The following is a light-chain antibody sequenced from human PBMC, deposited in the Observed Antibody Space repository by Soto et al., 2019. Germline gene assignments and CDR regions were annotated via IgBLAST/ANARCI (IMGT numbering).Light chain of an antibody. V-gene: IGLV2-14*01. CDR1: ISDVGGYNY. CDR3: RSYTSSSLYV. J-gene: IGLJ1*01. Sequence: QSLLTQPASVSGSPGQSVTISCTGTISDVGGYNYVSWYQQHPGKAPKLMIYEVSNRPSGVSNRFSGSKSGNTASLTISGLQAEDEADYYCRSYTSSSLYVFGTGTKVTVL. CDR2: EVS.